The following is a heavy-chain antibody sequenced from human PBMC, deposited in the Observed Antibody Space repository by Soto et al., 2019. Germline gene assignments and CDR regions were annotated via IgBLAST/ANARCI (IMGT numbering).Heavy chain of an antibody. Sequence: QVQLQESGPGLVKPSQTLSLTCTVSGGSISSGDYYWSWIRQPPGKGLEWIGYIYYSGSTYYNPSLKSRVTISVDTSKNQFSLKLSSVTAADTGVYYCARAAPYYDYVWGSYRYFDYWGQGTLVTVSS. CDR3: ARAAPYYDYVWGSYRYFDY. CDR1: GGSISSGDYY. CDR2: IYYSGST. V-gene: IGHV4-30-4*01. D-gene: IGHD3-16*02. J-gene: IGHJ4*02.